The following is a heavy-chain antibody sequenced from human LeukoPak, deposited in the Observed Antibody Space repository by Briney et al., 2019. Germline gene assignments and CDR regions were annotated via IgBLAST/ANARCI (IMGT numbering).Heavy chain of an antibody. CDR3: AKGVTIVVVPAAHLYYFDY. V-gene: IGHV3-23*01. CDR2: ITGSGGNT. CDR1: GFIFSSYS. D-gene: IGHD2-2*01. J-gene: IGHJ4*02. Sequence: GGSLRLSCAASGFIFSSYSMSWVRQAPGKGLEWVSVITGSGGNTYYADSVKGRFTISRDNSKNTLYLQMNSLRAEDTAVYYCAKGVTIVVVPAAHLYYFDYWGQGTLVTVSS.